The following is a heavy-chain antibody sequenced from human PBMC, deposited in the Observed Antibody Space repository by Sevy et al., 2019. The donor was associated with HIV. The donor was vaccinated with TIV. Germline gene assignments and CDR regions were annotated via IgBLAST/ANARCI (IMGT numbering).Heavy chain of an antibody. J-gene: IGHJ6*02. Sequence: SETLSLTCTVSGGSINNYWWGWIRQPAGKGLEWIGRIYSSGTADYNPSLKSRVTMSVDTARNQFSLKMSSVTAADTAVYFCARDDQDSWSDYYKVQYQYIMDVWGQGTTVTVSS. CDR3: ARDDQDSWSDYYKVQYQYIMDV. CDR2: IYSSGTA. D-gene: IGHD3-3*01. CDR1: GGSINNYW. V-gene: IGHV4-4*07.